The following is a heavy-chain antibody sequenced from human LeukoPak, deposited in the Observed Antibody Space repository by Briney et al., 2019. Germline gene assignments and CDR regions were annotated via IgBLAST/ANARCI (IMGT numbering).Heavy chain of an antibody. CDR1: GFTFTSYS. Sequence: GRSLRLSCAASGFTFTSYSMNWVRQAPGKGLEWVSCISSSGSYIYYADSVKGRFTISRDNAKNSLYLQMNSLRAEDTAVYYCARGPRGTGLLWFGELFLDWGQGTLVTVSS. V-gene: IGHV3-21*01. D-gene: IGHD3-10*01. CDR2: ISSSGSYI. CDR3: ARGPRGTGLLWFGELFLD. J-gene: IGHJ1*01.